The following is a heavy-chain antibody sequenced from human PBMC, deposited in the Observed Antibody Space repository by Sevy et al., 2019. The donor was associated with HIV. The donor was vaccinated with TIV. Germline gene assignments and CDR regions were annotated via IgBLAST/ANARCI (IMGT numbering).Heavy chain of an antibody. V-gene: IGHV3-48*03. J-gene: IGHJ4*02. CDR1: GFTFSSYE. CDR3: ARGRSGYYGSEGDY. CDR2: ISSSGSTI. Sequence: GGCLRLSCAASGFTFSSYEMNWVRQAPGKGLEWVSYISSSGSTIYYADSVKGRFTISRDNAKNSLYLQMNSLRAEDTAVYYCARGRSGYYGSEGDYWGQGTLVTVSS. D-gene: IGHD3-22*01.